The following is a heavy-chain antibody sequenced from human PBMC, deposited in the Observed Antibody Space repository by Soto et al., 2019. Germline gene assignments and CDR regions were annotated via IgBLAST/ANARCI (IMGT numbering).Heavy chain of an antibody. V-gene: IGHV1-8*01. CDR1: GYTFTSYD. CDR3: ARGGHIAVVTASFDY. CDR2: MNPNSGNT. Sequence: ASVKVSCKASGYTFTSYDINWVQQATGQGLEWMGWMNPNSGNTGYAQKFLGRVTVTRDTSTSTVFMELSSLRSDDTAVYYCARGGHIAVVTASFDYWGQGTLVTVSS. J-gene: IGHJ4*02. D-gene: IGHD2-21*02.